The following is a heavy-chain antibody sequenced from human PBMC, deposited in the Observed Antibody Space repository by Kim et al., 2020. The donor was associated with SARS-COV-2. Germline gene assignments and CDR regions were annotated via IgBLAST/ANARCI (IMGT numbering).Heavy chain of an antibody. V-gene: IGHV3-66*01. J-gene: IGHJ6*02. Sequence: ADSVKGRFTISRDNSKNTLYLQMNSLRAEDTAVYYCARGKYYYYGMDVWGQGTTVTVSS. CDR3: ARGKYYYYGMDV.